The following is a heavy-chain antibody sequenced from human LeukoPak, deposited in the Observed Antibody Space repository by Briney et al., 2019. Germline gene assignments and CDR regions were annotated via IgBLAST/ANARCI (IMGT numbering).Heavy chain of an antibody. D-gene: IGHD3-3*01. Sequence: SETLSLTCTVSGGSISRHYWSWVRQPPGKGLEGIGNIYDSESTHYKSSLKSRVTISVDTSKNQFSLRLSSVTAADTAVYYCARVLQNYYYLDVWGKGTTVTVSS. V-gene: IGHV4-59*11. J-gene: IGHJ6*03. CDR3: ARVLQNYYYLDV. CDR2: IYDSEST. CDR1: GGSISRHY.